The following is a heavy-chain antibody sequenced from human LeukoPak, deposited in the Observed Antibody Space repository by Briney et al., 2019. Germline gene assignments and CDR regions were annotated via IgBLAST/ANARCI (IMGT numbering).Heavy chain of an antibody. CDR3: ARSYFDVLTNYYMWLAP. D-gene: IGHD3-9*01. CDR2: TNLNSGDT. V-gene: IGHV1-2*02. Sequence: ASVKVSCKASGYTLTDYYIHWVRQAPGQGLEWMGWTNLNSGDTYYAQNFQDRVTMTGDTSISTAYLELSSLRSDDTAVFYCARSYFDVLTNYYMWLAPWGQGTLVTVSS. CDR1: GYTLTDYY. J-gene: IGHJ5*02.